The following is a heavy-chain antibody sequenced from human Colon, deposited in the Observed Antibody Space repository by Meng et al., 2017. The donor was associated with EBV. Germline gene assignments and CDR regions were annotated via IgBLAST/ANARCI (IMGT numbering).Heavy chain of an antibody. D-gene: IGHD1-26*01. J-gene: IGHJ4*02. V-gene: IGHV4-4*02. CDR2: IDDSGST. CDR1: GVSISSNIR. Sequence: QVPLQVSGPGLARPAGPLSLTCGVSGVSISSNIRWTWVRQPPGKGLEWIGDIDDSGSTNYNPSLNSRISISLDKSKNHFSLKVNSVTAADTAVYYCARGKQDAWELLAYWGQGALVTVSS. CDR3: ARGKQDAWELLAY.